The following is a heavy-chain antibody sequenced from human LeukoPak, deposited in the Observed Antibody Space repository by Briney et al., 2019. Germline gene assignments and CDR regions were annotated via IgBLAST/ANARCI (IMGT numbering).Heavy chain of an antibody. J-gene: IGHJ6*03. CDR2: IYTSGST. Sequence: SQTLSLTCTVSGNSISSGDYYWSWIRQPAGKGLEWIGRIYTSGSTNYNPSLKSRVTISGDTSKNQFSLRLSSVTAADTAVYYCASVRRGFGELSKYYSYYYMDVWGKGTTVTISS. V-gene: IGHV4-61*02. D-gene: IGHD3-10*01. CDR1: GNSISSGDYY. CDR3: ASVRRGFGELSKYYSYYYMDV.